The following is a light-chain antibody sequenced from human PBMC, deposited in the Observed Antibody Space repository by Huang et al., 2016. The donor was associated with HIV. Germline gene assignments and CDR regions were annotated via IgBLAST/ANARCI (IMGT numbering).Light chain of an antibody. CDR3: QQRYSTPLT. J-gene: IGKJ3*01. V-gene: IGKV1-39*01. Sequence: DIQMTQSPSSLSASVGDRVTITCRASQSISSYLNWYQQKPGKAPKLLIYAASSLQSGVPSRFSGSGSGTDFTLTISSLQPEDFATYYCQQRYSTPLTFGPGTKVDIK. CDR1: QSISSY. CDR2: AAS.